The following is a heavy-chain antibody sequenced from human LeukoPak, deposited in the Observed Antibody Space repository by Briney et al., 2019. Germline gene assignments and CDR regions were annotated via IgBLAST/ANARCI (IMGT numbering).Heavy chain of an antibody. CDR3: ARDGSGSFLDHAFDI. CDR2: IYYSGST. V-gene: IGHV4-31*03. J-gene: IGHJ3*02. CDR1: GGSISSGGYY. Sequence: PSETLSLTCTVSGGSISSGGYYWSWIRQHPGKGLEWIGDIYYSGSTYYNPSLKSRVTISVDTSKNQFSLKLSSVTAADTAVYYCARDGSGSFLDHAFDIWGQGTMVTVSS. D-gene: IGHD1-26*01.